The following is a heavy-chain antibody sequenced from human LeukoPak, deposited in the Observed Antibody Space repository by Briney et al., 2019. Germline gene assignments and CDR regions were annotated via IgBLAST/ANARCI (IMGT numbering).Heavy chain of an antibody. CDR2: ISSSSSYI. CDR1: GFTFRDYF. D-gene: IGHD2-15*01. V-gene: IGHV3-21*01. CDR3: ARVELHLGGHHMDV. Sequence: PGGSLRLSCAASGFTFRDYFMTWIRQAPGKGLEWVSSISSSSSYIYYADSVKGRFTISRDNAKNSLYLQMNSLRAEDTAVYYCARVELHLGGHHMDVWGKGTTVTVSS. J-gene: IGHJ6*03.